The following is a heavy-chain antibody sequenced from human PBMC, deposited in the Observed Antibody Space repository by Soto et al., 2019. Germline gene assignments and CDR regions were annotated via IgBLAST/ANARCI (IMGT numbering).Heavy chain of an antibody. CDR2: IIPILGIA. CDR1: GGTFSSYT. J-gene: IGHJ4*02. Sequence: QVQLVQSGAEVKKPGSSVKVSCKASGGTFSSYTISWVRQAPGQGLEWMGRIIPILGIANYAQKFQGRVTXXAXQXXSTAYMELSSLRSEDTAVYYGARDREKAYSSSPPYWGQGTLVTVSS. CDR3: ARDREKAYSSSPPY. V-gene: IGHV1-69*08. D-gene: IGHD6-13*01.